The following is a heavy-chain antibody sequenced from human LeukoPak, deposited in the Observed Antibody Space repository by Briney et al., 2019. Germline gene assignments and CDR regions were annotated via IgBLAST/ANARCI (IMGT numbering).Heavy chain of an antibody. CDR3: ATLDSYYDKSGRPLLPD. J-gene: IGHJ4*02. D-gene: IGHD3-22*01. CDR1: GYTLTELS. CDR2: FDPEDGET. V-gene: IGHV1-24*01. Sequence: ASVKVSCKVSGYTLTELSMHWVRQAPGKGLEWMGGFDPEDGETIYAQQFQGRVTMTEDTSTDTAYMELSSLRSEDTALYYCATLDSYYDKSGRPLLPDWGQGTLVTVSS.